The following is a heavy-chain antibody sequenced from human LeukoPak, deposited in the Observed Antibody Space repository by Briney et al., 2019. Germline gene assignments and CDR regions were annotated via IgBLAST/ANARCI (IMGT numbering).Heavy chain of an antibody. CDR1: GYSISSGYY. V-gene: IGHV4-38-2*02. Sequence: KPSETLSLTCTVSGYSISSGYYWGWIRQPPGKGLEWIGSIYHSGSTYYNPSLKSRVTISVDTSKNQFSLKLSSVTAADTAVYYCARALTMVRVDYWGQGTLVTVSS. CDR2: IYHSGST. J-gene: IGHJ4*02. D-gene: IGHD3-10*01. CDR3: ARALTMVRVDY.